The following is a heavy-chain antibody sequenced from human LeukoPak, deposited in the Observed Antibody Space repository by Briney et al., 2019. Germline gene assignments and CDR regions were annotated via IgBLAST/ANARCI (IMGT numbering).Heavy chain of an antibody. CDR2: ISHTGGT. J-gene: IGHJ4*02. D-gene: IGHD2-2*02. CDR1: GGSISSADYY. Sequence: SQTLSLTCSVSGGSISSADYYWTWIRQPPGKGLEWIGYISHTGGTYYNSSLLSRVTISVDRSKNQFFLTLGSVTAADTAVYYCARGSTIPSRMPFDYWGQGTLVTVS. CDR3: ARGSTIPSRMPFDY. V-gene: IGHV4-30-2*01.